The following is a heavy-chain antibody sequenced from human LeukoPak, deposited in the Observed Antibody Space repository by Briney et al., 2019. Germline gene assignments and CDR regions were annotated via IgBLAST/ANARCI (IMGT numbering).Heavy chain of an antibody. Sequence: GGSLRLSCAASGFTFGSYSMNWVRQAPGKGLEWVSSISSSSSYIYYADSVKGRFTISRDNAKNSLYLQMDSLRAEDTAVYYCARGDSSFPFDYWGQGTLVTVSS. D-gene: IGHD3-22*01. CDR2: ISSSSSYI. V-gene: IGHV3-21*01. CDR1: GFTFGSYS. J-gene: IGHJ4*02. CDR3: ARGDSSFPFDY.